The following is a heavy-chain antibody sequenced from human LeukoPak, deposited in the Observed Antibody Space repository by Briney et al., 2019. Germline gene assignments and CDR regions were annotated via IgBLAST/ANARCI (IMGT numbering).Heavy chain of an antibody. V-gene: IGHV3-7*01. Sequence: GGSLRLSCAASGFTFTNYWMSWVRQAPGKGLELVANIKQDRSEKYYVDSVKGRFTISRDNSKNTLYLQMNSLRAEDTAVYYCAKDCSSYYDYVWGSYRYHWFDPWGQGTLVTVSS. D-gene: IGHD3-16*02. J-gene: IGHJ5*02. CDR2: IKQDRSEK. CDR3: AKDCSSYYDYVWGSYRYHWFDP. CDR1: GFTFTNYW.